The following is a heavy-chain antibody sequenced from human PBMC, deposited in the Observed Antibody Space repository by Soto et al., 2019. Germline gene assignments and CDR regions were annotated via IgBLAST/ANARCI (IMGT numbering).Heavy chain of an antibody. CDR1: GDTFTGYY. J-gene: IGHJ6*02. Sequence: ASVKVSCKASGDTFTGYYMHWVRQAPGQGLEWMGWINPNSGGTNYAQKFQGWVTMTRDTSISTAYMELSRLRSDDTAVYYCARSRLGRYYYYYGMDVWGQGTTVTVSS. D-gene: IGHD6-19*01. CDR2: INPNSGGT. CDR3: ARSRLGRYYYYYGMDV. V-gene: IGHV1-2*04.